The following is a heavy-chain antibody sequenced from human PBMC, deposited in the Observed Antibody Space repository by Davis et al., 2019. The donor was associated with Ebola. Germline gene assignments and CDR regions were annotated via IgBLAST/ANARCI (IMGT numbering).Heavy chain of an antibody. D-gene: IGHD4-11*01. CDR2: INHSGST. Sequence: PSETLSLTCAVYGGSFSGYYWSWIRQPPGKGLEWIGEINHSGSTNYNPSLKSRVTISVDTSKNQFSLKLSSVTAADTAVYYCARGLYRGDAFDIWGQGTMVTVSS. CDR3: ARGLYRGDAFDI. V-gene: IGHV4-34*01. CDR1: GGSFSGYY. J-gene: IGHJ3*02.